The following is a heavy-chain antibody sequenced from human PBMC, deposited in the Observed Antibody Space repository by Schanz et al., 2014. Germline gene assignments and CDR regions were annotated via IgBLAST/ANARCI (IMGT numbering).Heavy chain of an antibody. CDR1: GYIFGSHG. CDR2: IIPILGIT. Sequence: QLMQSGSEVRKPGASVKVSCKASGYIFGSHGMTWVRQAPGQGLEWMGRIIPILGITNVAQKFQGRVTMTADKSTSTVYMEVSGLRSEDTAVYYCAKVDRTRYYAMDVWGRGTTVTVSS. D-gene: IGHD3-9*01. V-gene: IGHV1-69*04. CDR3: AKVDRTRYYAMDV. J-gene: IGHJ6*02.